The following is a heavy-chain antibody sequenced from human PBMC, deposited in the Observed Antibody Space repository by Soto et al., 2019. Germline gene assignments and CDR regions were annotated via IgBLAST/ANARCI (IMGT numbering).Heavy chain of an antibody. CDR2: IKRTTDGGTT. CDR3: LTGVAGTSYCGLDV. CDR1: GFTFNRAW. D-gene: IGHD6-19*01. Sequence: PGGSLRLSCAASGFTFNRAWMNWVRQTPVKGLEWVGRIKRTTDGGTTEYAAPVKGRFTISRDDSRETLYLEMNSLKAEDTGVYYCLTGVAGTSYCGLDVWGQGTTVTVSS. J-gene: IGHJ6*02. V-gene: IGHV3-15*07.